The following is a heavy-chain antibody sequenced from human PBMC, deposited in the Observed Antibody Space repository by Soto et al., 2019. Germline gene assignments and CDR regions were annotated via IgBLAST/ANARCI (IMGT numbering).Heavy chain of an antibody. V-gene: IGHV4-4*07. CDR3: VRDGTKTLRDWFDP. Sequence: ASAAMSLSCTVSGASISGFYWSWIRKSAGKGLEWIGRIYATGTTDYNPSLKSRVMMSVDTSKQQFSLKLRSVTAADTAVYYCVRDGTKTLRDWFDPWGQG. J-gene: IGHJ5*02. CDR1: GASISGFY. CDR2: IYATGTT. D-gene: IGHD1-1*01.